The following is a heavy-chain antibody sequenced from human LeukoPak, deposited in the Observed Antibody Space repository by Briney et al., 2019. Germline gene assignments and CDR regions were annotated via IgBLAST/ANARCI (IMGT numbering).Heavy chain of an antibody. V-gene: IGHV3-48*01. J-gene: IGHJ4*02. CDR1: GFTFSSYA. CDR2: ISSSGSTK. CDR3: ARGGLSIMGY. Sequence: GGSLRLSCAASGFTFSSYAMSWVRQAPGKGLEWVSYISSSGSTKYYADSVKGRFAISRDNARNSLYLQMNSLRAEDTAVYFCARGGLSIMGYWGQGTLVTVSS. D-gene: IGHD2/OR15-2a*01.